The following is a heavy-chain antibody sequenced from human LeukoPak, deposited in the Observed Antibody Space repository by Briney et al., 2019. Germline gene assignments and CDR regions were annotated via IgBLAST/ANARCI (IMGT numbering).Heavy chain of an antibody. J-gene: IGHJ6*03. D-gene: IGHD2-2*01. CDR2: IIPIFGTA. CDR1: GGTFSSYA. V-gene: IGHV1-69*05. CDR3: ARGVVVVPAASEKGYYYYYMDV. Sequence: SVKVSCKASGGTFSSYAISWVRQAPGQGLEWMGGIIPIFGTANYAQKFQGRVTITTDESTSTAYMELSSLRSEDTAVYYCARGVVVVPAASEKGYYYYYMDVWGKGTTVTVSS.